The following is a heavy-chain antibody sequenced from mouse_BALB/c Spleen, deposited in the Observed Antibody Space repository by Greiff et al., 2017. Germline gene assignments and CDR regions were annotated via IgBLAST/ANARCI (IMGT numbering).Heavy chain of an antibody. CDR3: ARRWLRRGGYDFDY. CDR2: ILPGSGST. V-gene: IGHV1-9*01. J-gene: IGHJ2*01. CDR1: GYTFSSYW. D-gene: IGHD2-2*01. Sequence: QVQLQQSGAELMKPGASVKISCKATGYTFSSYWIAWVKQRPGHGLEWIGEILPGSGSTNYNEKFKGKATFTADTSSNTAYMQLSSLTSEDSAVYYCARRWLRRGGYDFDYWGQGTTLTVSS.